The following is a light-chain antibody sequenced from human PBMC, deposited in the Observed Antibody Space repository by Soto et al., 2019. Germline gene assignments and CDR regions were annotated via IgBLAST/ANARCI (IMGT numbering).Light chain of an antibody. V-gene: IGLV2-23*03. CDR1: TSAFGNYNL. J-gene: IGLJ3*02. CDR3: CSYAGNSAFV. Sequence: QSALIQPASVSGTPGQSITISCIGTTSAFGNYNLVSWYQHYPGKAPKLIMYEGSRRPSGVSDRFSGSKSGGTASLTISGLQAEEEANYYCCSYAGNSAFVFGGGTKLTVL. CDR2: EGS.